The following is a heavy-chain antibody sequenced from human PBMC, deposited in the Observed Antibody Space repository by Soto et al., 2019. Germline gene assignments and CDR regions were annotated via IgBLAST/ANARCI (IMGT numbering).Heavy chain of an antibody. J-gene: IGHJ6*02. Sequence: PGGSLRLSCAASGFTFDDYAMHWVRQTPGKGLEWVSGITWNSGTIGYADSVKGRFTISRDNGKNSLYLQMNSLRPEDTSLYYCANDYYVSPIYGMDVWGEATKVTV. CDR3: ANDYYVSPIYGMDV. CDR2: ITWNSGTI. V-gene: IGHV3-9*01. CDR1: GFTFDDYA. D-gene: IGHD3-16*01.